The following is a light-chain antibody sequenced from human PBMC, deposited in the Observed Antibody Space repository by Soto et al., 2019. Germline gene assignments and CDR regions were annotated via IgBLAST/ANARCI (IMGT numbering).Light chain of an antibody. CDR3: VQGTRWPYI. J-gene: IGKJ2*01. V-gene: IGKV2-30*02. CDR1: QSLVHSDGNTY. CDR2: KVS. Sequence: DAVMTQSPITLPVTLGQPASISCRSSQSLVHSDGNTYLNWFQQRPGQSPRRLICKVSNRDSGVPDRFSGSGSGTDFTLKISRVEAEDVGVYYCVQGTRWPYIFGQGTNLEIK.